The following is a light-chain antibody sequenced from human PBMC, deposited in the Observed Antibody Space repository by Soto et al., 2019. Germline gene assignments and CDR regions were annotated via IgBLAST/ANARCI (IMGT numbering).Light chain of an antibody. Sequence: QAVLTQPPSVSAAPGQTVTISCSGSSSNIGNNYVSWFQHLPGAAPKLLIYEDNKRPSGIPDRFSGSKSGTSATLGITGLQTGDEADYYCGTWDSSLSAYVFGTGTKLTVL. CDR3: GTWDSSLSAYV. CDR1: SSNIGNNY. J-gene: IGLJ1*01. V-gene: IGLV1-51*02. CDR2: EDN.